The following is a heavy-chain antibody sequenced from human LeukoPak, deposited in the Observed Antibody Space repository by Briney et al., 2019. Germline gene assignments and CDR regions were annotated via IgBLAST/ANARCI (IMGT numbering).Heavy chain of an antibody. CDR1: GGSISSSYW. V-gene: IGHV4-4*02. D-gene: IGHD3-22*01. J-gene: IGHJ4*02. CDR3: ASRGVITSSFDY. CDR2: VYHSGST. Sequence: SETLSLTCAVSGGSISSSYWWSWVRQPPGKGLEWIGEVYHSGSTNYNPSLKSRVTISVDTSKNQFSLKLSSVTAADTAVYYCASRGVITSSFDYWGQGTLVTVSS.